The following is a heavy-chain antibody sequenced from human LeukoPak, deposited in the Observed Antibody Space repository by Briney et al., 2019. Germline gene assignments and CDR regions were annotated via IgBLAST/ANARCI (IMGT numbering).Heavy chain of an antibody. J-gene: IGHJ4*02. V-gene: IGHV3-74*01. Sequence: VLLGGSLRLSCAASGFTFSSYWMHWVRQAPGKGVVWVSRVRGDGGSTSYADSVKGRFTISRDNAKNTLYLQMNSLRAEDTAVYYCARDPSIAYYYDSSGYPYWGQGTLVTVSS. CDR1: GFTFSSYW. D-gene: IGHD3-22*01. CDR3: ARDPSIAYYYDSSGYPY. CDR2: VRGDGGST.